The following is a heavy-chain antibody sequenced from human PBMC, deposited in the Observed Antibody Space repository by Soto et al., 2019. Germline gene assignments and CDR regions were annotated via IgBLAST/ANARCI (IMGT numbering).Heavy chain of an antibody. Sequence: SEILSLTCAVSGGSFSSYYWTWIRQPPGKGLEWIGDIYYSGSTNYNPSLKSRVTISVDTSKNQFSLKLSSVTAADTAVYCCARHRVTTRYYYGMDVWGQGTTVTVSS. CDR2: IYYSGST. D-gene: IGHD4-17*01. J-gene: IGHJ6*02. CDR1: GGSFSSYY. CDR3: ARHRVTTRYYYGMDV. V-gene: IGHV4-59*08.